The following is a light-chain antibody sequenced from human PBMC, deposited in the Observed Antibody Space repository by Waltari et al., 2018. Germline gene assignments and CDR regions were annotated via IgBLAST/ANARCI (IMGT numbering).Light chain of an antibody. CDR2: KAS. CDR3: QHYSSYPPT. J-gene: IGKJ4*01. CDR1: QSISGW. V-gene: IGKV1-5*03. Sequence: DIQMTQSPSTLSASVGDRVTITCRTSQSISGWLAWYQQKPGKAPKLLIYKASSLERDVPSRFSGSGSGTEFTLTISSLQPDDFATFYCQHYSSYPPTFGGGTKVEIK.